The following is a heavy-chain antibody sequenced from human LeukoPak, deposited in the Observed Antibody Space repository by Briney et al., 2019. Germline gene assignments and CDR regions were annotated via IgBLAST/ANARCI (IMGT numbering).Heavy chain of an antibody. V-gene: IGHV3-30*02. J-gene: IGHJ5*01. D-gene: IGHD3-9*01. CDR1: GFTFSRYG. CDR3: AKLQLYYDSLSGPLVDS. Sequence: GGSLRLSCAASGFTFSRYGMHWVRQAPGKALEWVTFIRYDGSDKYYADSVKGRFTISRDNSKNTVLLQMNSLRPEDTAVYYCAKLQLYYDSLSGPLVDSWGQGTLVTVSS. CDR2: IRYDGSDK.